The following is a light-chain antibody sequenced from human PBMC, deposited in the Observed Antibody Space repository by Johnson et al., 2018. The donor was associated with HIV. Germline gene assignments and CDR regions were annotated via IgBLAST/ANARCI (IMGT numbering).Light chain of an antibody. V-gene: IGLV1-51*01. CDR2: DNN. J-gene: IGLJ1*01. CDR1: SSNIGNNY. CDR3: GTWDSSLSTGGV. Sequence: QLVLTQPPSVSAAPGQKVTISCSGSSSNIGNNYVSWYQQLPGTAPKLLIYDNNKRPSGIPDRFSGSKSGTSATLGITGLQTGDEADYYCGTWDSSLSTGGVIGTGTTVIVV.